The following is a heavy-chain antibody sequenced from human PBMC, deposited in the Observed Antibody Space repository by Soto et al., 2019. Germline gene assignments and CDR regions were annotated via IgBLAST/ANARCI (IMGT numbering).Heavy chain of an antibody. CDR3: ARGLYYYDSSGYYYY. Sequence: GVSLRLSCAASGFACSINYIRWVRQSSGKGLEWVSVIYTGGSTYYADSVKGRFTISRDNSKNTLFLQMHSLRAEDTAVYYCARGLYYYDSSGYYYYWGQGTLVTVSS. J-gene: IGHJ4*02. D-gene: IGHD3-22*01. CDR1: GFACSINY. CDR2: IYTGGST. V-gene: IGHV3-66*01.